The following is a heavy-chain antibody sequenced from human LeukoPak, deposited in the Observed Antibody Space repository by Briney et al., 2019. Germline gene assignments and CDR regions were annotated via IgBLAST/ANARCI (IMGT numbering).Heavy chain of an antibody. D-gene: IGHD3-22*01. CDR2: MNQGGSQR. CDR1: GFTFSRSW. V-gene: IGHV3-7*01. J-gene: IGHJ5*02. Sequence: GGSLRLSCTASGFTFSRSWMSWVRQAPGRGLEWAASMNQGGSQRYYVDSVKGRFTISRDNAKNSLYLQMNSLRAEDTAVYYCARDLGQYYDTSDNWLDPWGQGTLVTVSS. CDR3: ARDLGQYYDTSDNWLDP.